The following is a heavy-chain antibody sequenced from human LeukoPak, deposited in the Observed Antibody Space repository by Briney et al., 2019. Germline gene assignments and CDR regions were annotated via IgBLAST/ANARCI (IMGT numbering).Heavy chain of an antibody. CDR1: GGSISSSNW. Sequence: SETLSLTCAVSGGSISSSNWWSWVRQPPGKGLEWIGEIYHSGSTDYNPSLKSRVTISVDKSKNQFSLKLSSVTAADTAVYYCASHSVRQWPDYWGQGTLVTVSS. CDR2: IYHSGST. CDR3: ASHSVRQWPDY. D-gene: IGHD6-19*01. V-gene: IGHV4-4*02. J-gene: IGHJ4*02.